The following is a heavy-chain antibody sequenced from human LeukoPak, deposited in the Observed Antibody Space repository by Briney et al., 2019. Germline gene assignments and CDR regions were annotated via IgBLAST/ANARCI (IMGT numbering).Heavy chain of an antibody. CDR3: ASLIGVGYYYGSGSYPGGFVI. CDR2: ISDSGTNI. V-gene: IGHV3-48*03. CDR1: GFIFGSYE. D-gene: IGHD3-10*01. Sequence: GGSLRLSCAASGFIFGSYEMKWLRQAPGKGLVGVSYISDSGTNIYYEASVKGRFTISRDNANNSPYLQMNSLRAEATAVYYCASLIGVGYYYGSGSYPGGFVICGQGTMGTVSS. J-gene: IGHJ3*02.